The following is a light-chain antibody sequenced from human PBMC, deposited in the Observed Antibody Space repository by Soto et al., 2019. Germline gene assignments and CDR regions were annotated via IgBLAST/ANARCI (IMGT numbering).Light chain of an antibody. CDR3: QQRSNWPPLT. V-gene: IGKV3D-20*02. CDR1: QCLSSSY. CDR2: DAX. Sequence: IVLTQSPGTLSLSPGERATLPCRASQCLSSSYGAWYMQNPGQAPRLLXXDAXNRANGIPARFSGSGSGTDFTLTISSLEPEDFAVYYCQQRSNWPPLTFGGGTKVDI. J-gene: IGKJ4*02.